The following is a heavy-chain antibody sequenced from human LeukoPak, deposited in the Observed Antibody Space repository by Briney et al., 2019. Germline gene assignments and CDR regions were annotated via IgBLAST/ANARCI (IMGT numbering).Heavy chain of an antibody. D-gene: IGHD6-19*01. J-gene: IGHJ6*02. V-gene: IGHV3-30*18. CDR2: TSSDGSNK. CDR1: GFTFSSYG. CDR3: AKDPIPMAGNNYYHMDV. Sequence: GGSLRLSCAASGFTFSSYGMYWVRQAPGKGLEWVAVTSSDGSNKYYADSVKGRFTISRDNSKNTLYLQMNSLRAEDMAVYYCAKDPIPMAGNNYYHMDVWGQGTTVSVSS.